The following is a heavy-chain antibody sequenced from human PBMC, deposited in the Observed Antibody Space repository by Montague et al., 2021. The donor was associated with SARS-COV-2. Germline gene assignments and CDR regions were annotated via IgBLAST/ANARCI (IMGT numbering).Heavy chain of an antibody. V-gene: IGHV4-4*08. CDR1: GGSITDYS. Sequence: SETLSLTCTVSGGSITDYSWTWIRQPPGKALEWIGYVFKSGGTSYNPSLKSRVTMSVDTSKSHFSLRLTSVTAADTAVYYCSRRASSFDSWYDLWGQGALVTVS. D-gene: IGHD3-10*01. J-gene: IGHJ5*02. CDR2: VFKSGGT. CDR3: SRRASSFDSWYDL.